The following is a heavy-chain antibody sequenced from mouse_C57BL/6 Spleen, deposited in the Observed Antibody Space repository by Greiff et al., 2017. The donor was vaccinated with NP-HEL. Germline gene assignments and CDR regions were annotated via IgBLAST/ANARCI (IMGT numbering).Heavy chain of an antibody. J-gene: IGHJ4*01. CDR3: ARSLYDYAMDY. V-gene: IGHV1-55*01. D-gene: IGHD2-3*01. Sequence: QVQLQQPGAELVKPGASVKMSCKASGYTFTSYWITWVKQRPGQRLEWIGDIYPGSGSTNDNEKFKSKATLTVDTSSSTAYMQLSSLTSEDSAVYYCARSLYDYAMDYWGQGTSVTVSS. CDR2: IYPGSGST. CDR1: GYTFTSYW.